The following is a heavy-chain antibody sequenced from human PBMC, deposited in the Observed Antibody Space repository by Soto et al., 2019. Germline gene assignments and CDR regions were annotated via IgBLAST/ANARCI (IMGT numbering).Heavy chain of an antibody. J-gene: IGHJ4*02. V-gene: IGHV4-4*07. CDR1: GGSFSSYY. D-gene: IGHD3-10*01. CDR3: AGDLKFGKADY. CDR2: IYASGNT. Sequence: PSETLSLTCAVYGGSFSSYYWSWIRQPSGKGPEWIGRIYASGNTNYNPSLKSRVTMSVDTSKNQFSLKLRSVTAADTAVYYCAGDLKFGKADYWGRGSQVTVSS.